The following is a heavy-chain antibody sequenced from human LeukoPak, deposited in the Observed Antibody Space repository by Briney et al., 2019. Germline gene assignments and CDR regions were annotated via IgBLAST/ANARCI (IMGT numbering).Heavy chain of an antibody. CDR2: MSPNSGNT. CDR3: TRAFSSGYDSYDAFDL. V-gene: IGHV1-8*01. CDR1: GNTFTSYD. J-gene: IGHJ3*01. D-gene: IGHD5-12*01. Sequence: ASVKVSCKASGNTFTSYDINWVRQASGQGLEWMGWMSPNSGNTGYAHKFQGRATMTRNTSITTAYLELNSLRADDTAVYFCTRAFSSGYDSYDAFDLWGQGTMLTVSS.